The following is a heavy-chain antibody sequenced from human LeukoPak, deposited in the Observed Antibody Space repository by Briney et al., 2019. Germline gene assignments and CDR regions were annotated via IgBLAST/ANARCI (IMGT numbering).Heavy chain of an antibody. J-gene: IGHJ4*02. CDR1: GDSMTLSTYY. D-gene: IGHD5-24*01. CDR2: IYHSGSA. CDR3: ARSRTNRDVYNFYY. V-gene: IGHV4-39*01. Sequence: SETLSLTCTVSGDSMTLSTYYWGWIRQPPGMGLEWIGLIYHSGSAYYNPSLESRVAISVDTSKNQFSLNLTSVTAADTAVYYCARSRTNRDVYNFYYWGQGTLVTVSS.